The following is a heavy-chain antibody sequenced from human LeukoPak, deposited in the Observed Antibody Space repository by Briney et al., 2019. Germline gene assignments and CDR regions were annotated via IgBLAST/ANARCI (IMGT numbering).Heavy chain of an antibody. CDR2: IYPGDSDT. J-gene: IGHJ4*02. CDR3: ARQDGNSKYYFDY. Sequence: GASLKISCKGSGXSFTYYWIGWVRQMPGKGLEWMGIIYPGDSDTRYRPSFQGQVTISVDKSISTAYLQWSSLKASDTAVYYCARQDGNSKYYFDYWGQGTLVTVSS. V-gene: IGHV5-51*01. CDR1: GXSFTYYW. D-gene: IGHD1-1*01.